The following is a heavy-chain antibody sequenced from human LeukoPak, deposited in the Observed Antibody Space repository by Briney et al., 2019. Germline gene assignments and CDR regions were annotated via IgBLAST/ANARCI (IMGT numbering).Heavy chain of an antibody. Sequence: ASVKVSCEVSGYTLTELSMHWVRQAPGKGLEWMGGFDPEDGETIYAQKFQGRVTMTEDTSTDTAYMELSSLRSEDTAVYYCATASCSGGSCYSGGHFQHWGQGTLVTVSS. D-gene: IGHD2-15*01. J-gene: IGHJ1*01. CDR2: FDPEDGET. CDR3: ATASCSGGSCYSGGHFQH. CDR1: GYTLTELS. V-gene: IGHV1-24*01.